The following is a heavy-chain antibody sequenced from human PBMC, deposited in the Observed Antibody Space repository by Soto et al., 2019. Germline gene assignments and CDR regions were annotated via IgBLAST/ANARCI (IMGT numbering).Heavy chain of an antibody. V-gene: IGHV1-3*01. CDR2: INAGNGNT. CDR3: ARDLGPQYNWNYASWFDP. Sequence: ATVKVSCKASGYTFTSYAMHWVRQAPGQRLEWMGWINAGNGNTKYSQKFQGRVTITRDTSASTAYMELSSLRSEDTVLYYCARDLGPQYNWNYASWFDPWGQGTLVTVSS. CDR1: GYTFTSYA. J-gene: IGHJ5*02. D-gene: IGHD1-7*01.